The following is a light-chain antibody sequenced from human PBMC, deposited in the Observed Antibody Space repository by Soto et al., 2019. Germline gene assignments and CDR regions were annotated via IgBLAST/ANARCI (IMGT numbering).Light chain of an antibody. V-gene: IGKV1-33*01. CDR3: QQYENLPYT. CDR2: DTF. Sequence: DIQMTQSPSSLSASVGDRISITCQASQGITKYLNWYQHKAGKAPKLLIFDTFSLQTGVPSRFSGSGSGTDFTLTINNIQPEDVATYYCQQYENLPYTFGQGTKVDIK. CDR1: QGITKY. J-gene: IGKJ2*01.